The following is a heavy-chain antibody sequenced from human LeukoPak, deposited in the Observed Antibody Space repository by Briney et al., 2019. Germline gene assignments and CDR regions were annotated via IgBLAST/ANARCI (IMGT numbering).Heavy chain of an antibody. CDR1: GGTFSSYA. D-gene: IGHD3-22*01. Sequence: SVKVSCKASGGTFSSYAISWVRQAPGQGLEWMGRNIPILGIANYAQKFQGRVTITADKSTSTAYMELSSLRSEDTAVYYCARVYYDSSGYYYANRGQGTLVTVSS. CDR3: ARVYYDSSGYYYAN. V-gene: IGHV1-69*04. CDR2: NIPILGIA. J-gene: IGHJ4*02.